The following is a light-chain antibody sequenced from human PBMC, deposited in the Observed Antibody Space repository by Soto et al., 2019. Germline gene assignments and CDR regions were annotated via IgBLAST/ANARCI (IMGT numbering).Light chain of an antibody. Sequence: DIQMTQSPSTLSASVGDRVTITCRASQSINTWLAWYQQKPGTAPNLLISAASSLQSGVPSRFSGSGSGTDFTLIISNLQPEDFATYYCQQAHSFPLTFGGGTKVEI. CDR1: QSINTW. CDR3: QQAHSFPLT. CDR2: AAS. V-gene: IGKV1-12*01. J-gene: IGKJ4*01.